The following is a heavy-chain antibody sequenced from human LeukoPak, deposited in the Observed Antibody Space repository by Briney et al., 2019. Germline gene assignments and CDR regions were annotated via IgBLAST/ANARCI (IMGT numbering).Heavy chain of an antibody. J-gene: IGHJ4*02. CDR3: TISSSTPGSDY. V-gene: IGHV3-73*01. CDR1: GFTFSGSA. Sequence: GGSLRLSCAASGFTFSGSAMHWVRQASGKGLEWVGRIRSKANSYATAYAASVKGRFTISRDDSKNTAYLQMNSLKTEDTAVYYCTISSSTPGSDYWGQGTLVTVSS. CDR2: IRSKANSYAT. D-gene: IGHD6-6*01.